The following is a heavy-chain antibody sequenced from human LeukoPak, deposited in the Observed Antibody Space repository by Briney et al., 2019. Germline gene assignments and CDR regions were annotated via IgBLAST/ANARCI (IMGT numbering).Heavy chain of an antibody. J-gene: IGHJ2*01. CDR2: INPSGGDT. D-gene: IGHD4-23*01. CDR3: ARLRWEIRHYWYFVL. V-gene: IGHV3-23*01. CDR1: GFTFNNFP. Sequence: PGGPLRLSCAASGFTFNNFPMSWVRQAPRKGLEWVSAINPSGGDTYFPDSVRRRFTISRDNSKNTVYPQMHSLRVEDTAVYYCARLRWEIRHYWYFVLWGRGALVTVSS.